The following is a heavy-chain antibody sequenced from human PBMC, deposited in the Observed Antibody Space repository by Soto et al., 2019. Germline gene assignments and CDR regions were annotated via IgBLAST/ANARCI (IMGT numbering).Heavy chain of an antibody. CDR3: ARGGSWVMDV. CDR2: ISGSGGST. V-gene: IGHV3-23*01. D-gene: IGHD1-26*01. J-gene: IGHJ6*02. Sequence: GGSLRLSCAASGFTFSSYAMSWVRQAPGKGLEWVSAISGSGGSTYYADSVKGRFTISRDNSKNTLFLQMNSLRAEDTAVYYCARGGSWVMDVWGQGTTVTVSS. CDR1: GFTFSSYA.